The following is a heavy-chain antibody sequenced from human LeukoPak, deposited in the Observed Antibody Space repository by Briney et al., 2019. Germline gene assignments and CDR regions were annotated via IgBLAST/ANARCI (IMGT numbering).Heavy chain of an antibody. CDR3: AKDAQSTYYYDSSGHLDY. CDR2: ISYDGSNK. D-gene: IGHD3-22*01. CDR1: GFTFSSYG. V-gene: IGHV3-30*18. Sequence: SERSLRLSCAASGFTFSSYGMHWVRQAPGKGLEWVAVISYDGSNKYYADSVKGRFTISRDNSKNTLYLQMNSLRAEDTAVYYCAKDAQSTYYYDSSGHLDYWGQGTLVTVSS. J-gene: IGHJ4*02.